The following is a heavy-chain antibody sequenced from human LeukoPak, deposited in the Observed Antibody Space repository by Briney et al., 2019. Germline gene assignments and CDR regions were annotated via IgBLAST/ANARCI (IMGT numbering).Heavy chain of an antibody. V-gene: IGHV3-30-3*01. CDR2: ISYDGSNK. CDR3: TTLSIVVVPAATGY. CDR1: GFPFSTYA. J-gene: IGHJ4*02. Sequence: PGGSLRLSCAASGFPFSTYAIHWVRQAPGKGLEWVAVISYDGSNKYYADSVKGRFTISRDNSKNTLYLQMNSLRAEDTAVYYCTTLSIVVVPAATGYWGQGTLVTVSS. D-gene: IGHD2-2*01.